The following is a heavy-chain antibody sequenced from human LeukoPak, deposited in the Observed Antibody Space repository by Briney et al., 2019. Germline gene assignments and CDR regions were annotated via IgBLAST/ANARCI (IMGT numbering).Heavy chain of an antibody. D-gene: IGHD6-13*01. CDR1: GGSISSYY. J-gene: IGHJ4*02. CDR2: IYYSGST. CDR3: ARTDSSSWYGWFDY. V-gene: IGHV4-59*01. Sequence: SETLSLTCTVSGGSISSYYWSWIRQPPGKGRGGIGYIYYSGSTNYNPSLKSRVTISVDTSKNQFSLKLSSVTAADTAVYYCARTDSSSWYGWFDYWGQGTLVTVSS.